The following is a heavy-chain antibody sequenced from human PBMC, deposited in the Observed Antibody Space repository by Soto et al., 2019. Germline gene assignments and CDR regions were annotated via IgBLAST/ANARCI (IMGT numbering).Heavy chain of an antibody. CDR2: IKQDGSKT. CDR1: GFAFSTYW. Sequence: EVHLVESGGGLVQPGGSLRLSCAASGFAFSTYWMSWVRQAPGKGLEWVANIKQDGSKTYYVDSVKGRFTISRDNAKNSLYLQMNSLRAEDTAVYYCAKDDWNFDYWGQGTLVTVSS. CDR3: AKDDWNFDY. J-gene: IGHJ4*02. V-gene: IGHV3-7*01. D-gene: IGHD3-9*01.